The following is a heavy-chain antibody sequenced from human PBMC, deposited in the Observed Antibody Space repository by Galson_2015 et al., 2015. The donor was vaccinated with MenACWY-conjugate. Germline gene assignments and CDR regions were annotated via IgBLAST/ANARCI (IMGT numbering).Heavy chain of an antibody. V-gene: IGHV3-74*01. CDR1: GFTFNNYW. J-gene: IGHJ4*02. D-gene: IGHD1-1*01. CDR2: IKADGSFS. Sequence: SLRLSCAASGFTFNNYWMHWVRQPPGKGLEWISYIKADGSFSYYADSVKGRFTISTDNAKNMVYLQMDGLGDEDTAVYFCARDTNWSFDSWGQGTLVTVSS. CDR3: ARDTNWSFDS.